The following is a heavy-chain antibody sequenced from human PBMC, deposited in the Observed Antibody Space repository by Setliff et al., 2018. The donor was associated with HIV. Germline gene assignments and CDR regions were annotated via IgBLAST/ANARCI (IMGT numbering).Heavy chain of an antibody. V-gene: IGHV4-39*01. CDR2: IYYSGST. Sequence: SETLSLTCNVSGGSIRSSSYYWGWIRQPPGKGLEWIGYIYYSGSTYYSPSLKSRVTISVDTSKNQFSLKLSSVTAADTAVYYCARRKGYCSGPSCLEFSWFDPWGQGTLVTVSS. CDR3: ARRKGYCSGPSCLEFSWFDP. CDR1: GGSIRSSSYY. D-gene: IGHD2-2*01. J-gene: IGHJ5*02.